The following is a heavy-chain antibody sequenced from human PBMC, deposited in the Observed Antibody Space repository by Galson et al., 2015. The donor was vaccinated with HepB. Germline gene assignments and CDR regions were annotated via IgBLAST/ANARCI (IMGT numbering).Heavy chain of an antibody. CDR2: FYWDDDK. V-gene: IGHV2-5*02. Sequence: PALVKPTQTLTLTCTFSGFSLSTSGVGVGWTRQPPGKALEWLALFYWDDDKSYSASLKSRLTITKDTSKNQVVLTMTNMDPVDTATYYCARYFEGATVIDYWGQGTLVTVSA. D-gene: IGHD5-12*01. CDR3: ARYFEGATVIDY. J-gene: IGHJ4*02. CDR1: GFSLSTSGVG.